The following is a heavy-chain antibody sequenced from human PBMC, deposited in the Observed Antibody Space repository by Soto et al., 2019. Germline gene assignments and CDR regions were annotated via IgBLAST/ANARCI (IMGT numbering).Heavy chain of an antibody. Sequence: SETLSLTCTVSGGSIRSYYWNWIRQPAGKGLEWLGRIFTTGTTNYSPSLKSRVSMSVDTSRNQFSLELRSVTAADTAVYYCARAGWSGNGCFEYCFDHWGQGILVTVSS. V-gene: IGHV4-4*07. CDR1: GGSIRSYY. J-gene: IGHJ4*02. CDR2: IFTTGTT. CDR3: ARAGWSGNGCFEYCFDH. D-gene: IGHD3-3*01.